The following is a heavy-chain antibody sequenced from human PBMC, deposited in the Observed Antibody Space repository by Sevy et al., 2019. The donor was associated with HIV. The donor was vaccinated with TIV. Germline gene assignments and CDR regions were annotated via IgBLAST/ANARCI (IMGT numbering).Heavy chain of an antibody. CDR2: IKSETDGGTT. CDR1: GFTFKNAW. D-gene: IGHD4-17*01. CDR3: TTDKDYNDYWGRMDV. J-gene: IGHJ6*02. Sequence: GGSLRLSCAASGFTFKNAWMSWVRQAPGKGLEWVGRIKSETDGGTTDYTAPVKGRFTISRDDSKNTLYLQMNSLKTVDTAVYYCTTDKDYNDYWGRMDVWGQGTTVTVSS. V-gene: IGHV3-15*01.